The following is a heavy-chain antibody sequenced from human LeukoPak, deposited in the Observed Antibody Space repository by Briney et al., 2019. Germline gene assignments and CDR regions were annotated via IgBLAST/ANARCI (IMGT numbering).Heavy chain of an antibody. CDR2: ISSSSSTI. CDR1: GFTFSSYS. V-gene: IGHV3-48*02. J-gene: IGHJ4*02. Sequence: GGSLRLSCAASGFTFSSYSMNWVRQAPGKGLEWVSYISSSSSTIYYADSVKGRFTISRDNAKNSLCLQMNSLRDEDTAVYYCARDRAAGSKTDYWGQGTLVTVSP. CDR3: ARDRAAGSKTDY. D-gene: IGHD3-10*01.